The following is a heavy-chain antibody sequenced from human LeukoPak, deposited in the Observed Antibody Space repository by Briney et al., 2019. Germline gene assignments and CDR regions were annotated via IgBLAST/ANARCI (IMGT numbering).Heavy chain of an antibody. CDR2: INDSGGAN. CDR3: VKGGPYIVFDP. Sequence: PGGSLRLSCAASGVSIWNSAMSWVRRAPGEGLEWVSTINDSGGANYYPDPVKGRSSSSSDNSNHILLLQMTSLGAEDAAVYYSVKGGPYIVFDPWGKETRVPVSS. J-gene: IGHJ5*02. D-gene: IGHD2-15*01. CDR1: GVSIWNSA. V-gene: IGHV3-23*01.